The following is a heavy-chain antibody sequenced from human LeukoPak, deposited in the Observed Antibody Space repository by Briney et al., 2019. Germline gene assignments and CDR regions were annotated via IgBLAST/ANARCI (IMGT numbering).Heavy chain of an antibody. V-gene: IGHV3-23*01. J-gene: IGHJ4*02. Sequence: PGGSLRLSCAASGFTFSSYAMSWVRQAPGKGLEWVPAISGSGGSTYYADSVKGRFTISRDNSKNTLYLQMNSLRAEDTAVYYCAINLIAVAGTGDYWGQGTLVTVSS. CDR2: ISGSGGST. CDR1: GFTFSSYA. CDR3: AINLIAVAGTGDY. D-gene: IGHD6-19*01.